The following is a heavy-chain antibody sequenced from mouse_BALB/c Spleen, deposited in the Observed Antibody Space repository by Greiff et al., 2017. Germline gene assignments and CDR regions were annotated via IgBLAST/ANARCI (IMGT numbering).Heavy chain of an antibody. Sequence: EVKLVKSGGGLVKPGGSLKLSCAASGFTFSSYAMSWVRQTPEKRLEWVASISSGGSTYYPDSVKGRFTISRDNARNNLYLQMSSLRSENTAMYYCARGRGITTEAWFAYWGQGTLVTVSA. CDR1: GFTFSSYA. D-gene: IGHD1-1*01. J-gene: IGHJ3*01. CDR2: ISSGGST. V-gene: IGHV5-6-5*01. CDR3: ARGRGITTEAWFAY.